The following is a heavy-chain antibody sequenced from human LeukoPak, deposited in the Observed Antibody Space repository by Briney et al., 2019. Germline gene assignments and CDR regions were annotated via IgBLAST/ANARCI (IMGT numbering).Heavy chain of an antibody. J-gene: IGHJ4*02. CDR1: GFTFSSYS. Sequence: GGSLRLSCAASGFTFSSYSMNWVRQAPGKGLEWVSYISSSSSTIYYADCVKGRFTISRDNAKNSLYLKMNSLRAEDTAVYYCARDLFYDTEEGVFDYWGQGTLVTVSS. V-gene: IGHV3-48*01. D-gene: IGHD3-22*01. CDR2: ISSSSSTI. CDR3: ARDLFYDTEEGVFDY.